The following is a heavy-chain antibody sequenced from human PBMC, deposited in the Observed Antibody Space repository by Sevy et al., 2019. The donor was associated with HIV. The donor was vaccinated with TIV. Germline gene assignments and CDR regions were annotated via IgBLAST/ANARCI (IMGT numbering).Heavy chain of an antibody. D-gene: IGHD6-19*01. CDR3: AKAVGGDSSGWYAGGHS. J-gene: IGHJ4*02. CDR1: GFTFSSYA. CDR2: ISGSGGST. Sequence: GGSLRLSCAASGFTFSSYAMSWVRQAPGKGLEWVSAISGSGGSTYYADSVKGRFTISRDNSKNTLYLQMNGLRAEDRAVDYCAKAVGGDSSGWYAGGHSWGQGTLVTVSS. V-gene: IGHV3-23*01.